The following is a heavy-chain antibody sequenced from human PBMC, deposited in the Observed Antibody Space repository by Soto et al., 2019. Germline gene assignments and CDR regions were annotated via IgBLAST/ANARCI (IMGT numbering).Heavy chain of an antibody. V-gene: IGHV4-38-2*02. Sequence: SGTPSPPPRVSWFAISRGCYRGWVPQPPGKGLEWIGSIYPSVSSYHNPSLATRLGLSIDASKNQFTLNLTSVTAADTALYFCAREKVGTTFFDNWGQGIQVTVSS. CDR3: AREKVGTTFFDN. J-gene: IGHJ4*02. D-gene: IGHD2-21*02. CDR2: IYPSVSS. CDR1: WFAISRGCY.